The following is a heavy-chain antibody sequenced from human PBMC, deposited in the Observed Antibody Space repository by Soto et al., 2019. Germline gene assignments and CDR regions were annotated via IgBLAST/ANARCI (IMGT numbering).Heavy chain of an antibody. V-gene: IGHV5-51*01. J-gene: IGHJ4*02. D-gene: IGHD2-2*01. Sequence: GESLKISCKGSGYSFISYWIVWVRQMPGKGLEYMGIIYPGDSDTRYSPSFQGQVTISADKSISTAYLQWSSLKASDTAMYYCARRSTYCSSSGCYFDYRGQGIPVTVSS. CDR2: IYPGDSDT. CDR3: ARRSTYCSSSGCYFDY. CDR1: GYSFISYW.